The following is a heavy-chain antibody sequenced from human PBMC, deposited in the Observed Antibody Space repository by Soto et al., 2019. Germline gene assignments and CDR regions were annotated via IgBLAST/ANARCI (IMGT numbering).Heavy chain of an antibody. CDR1: GFTFSSYS. D-gene: IGHD5-18*01. J-gene: IGHJ4*02. Sequence: GGSLRLSCAASGFTFSSYSMNWVRQAPGKGLEWVAVIWYDGSNKYYADSVKGRFTISRDNSKNTLYLQMNSLRAEDTAVYYCARDGGGSDTAMVPYYFDYWGQGTLVTVSS. CDR2: IWYDGSNK. CDR3: ARDGGGSDTAMVPYYFDY. V-gene: IGHV3-33*08.